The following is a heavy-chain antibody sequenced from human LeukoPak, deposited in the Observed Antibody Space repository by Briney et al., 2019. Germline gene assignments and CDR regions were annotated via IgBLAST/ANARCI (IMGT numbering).Heavy chain of an antibody. CDR2: INPNSGDT. V-gene: IGHV1-2*02. J-gene: IGHJ4*02. D-gene: IGHD1-26*01. Sequence: ASVKVSCKASGYTFTGYYMHWVRQAPGQGLEWMGWINPNSGDTNYAQKFQGRVTMTRDTSISTAYMELGRLRSDDTAVYYCARDGGPGLSGSQGDFDYWGQGTLVTVSS. CDR1: GYTFTGYY. CDR3: ARDGGPGLSGSQGDFDY.